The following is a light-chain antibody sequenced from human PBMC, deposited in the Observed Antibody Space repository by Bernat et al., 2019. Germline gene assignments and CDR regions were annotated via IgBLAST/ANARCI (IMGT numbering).Light chain of an antibody. Sequence: VGDRVTITCLASHDINKYLSWYQHKSAKAPRLLLYEASTLQSGVPSMFSGSGSGTDFTLTISGLQPVDFATYYCEQRHDLPFTIGAGTKVD. CDR3: EQRHDLPFT. V-gene: IGKV1D-13*01. J-gene: IGKJ3*01. CDR1: HDINKY. CDR2: EAS.